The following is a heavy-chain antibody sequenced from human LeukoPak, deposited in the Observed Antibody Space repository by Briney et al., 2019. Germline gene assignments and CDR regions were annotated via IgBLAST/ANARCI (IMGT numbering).Heavy chain of an antibody. D-gene: IGHD3-10*01. J-gene: IGHJ4*02. V-gene: IGHV4-34*01. CDR2: FYNSGTT. CDR3: ARRYYYNLGSFPIDG. Sequence: SETLSLTCAVSGGPFSGYFWSWIRQSSGKGLEWIGEFYNSGTTNYNPSLNSRVTISEDTSKNQFYLNLSSVTAADTAVYYCARRYYYNLGSFPIDGWGQATLVTVSS. CDR1: GGPFSGYF.